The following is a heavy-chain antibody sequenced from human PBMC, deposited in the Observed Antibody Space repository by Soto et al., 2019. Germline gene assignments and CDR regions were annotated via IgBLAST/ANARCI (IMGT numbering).Heavy chain of an antibody. V-gene: IGHV1-18*01. D-gene: IGHD3-3*01. CDR2: IGADNGDT. CDR3: VRDWTGAEGFDP. J-gene: IGHJ5*02. Sequence: QVQLVQSGAEVKKPGASVKVSCKASGYTFSTYGFSWVRQAPGQGLEWMGWIGADNGDTNYAQNVQGRVTMTTATSTTPSCMELRSLTSDDTAVYFCVRDWTGAEGFDPWGQGTLVTVSS. CDR1: GYTFSTYG.